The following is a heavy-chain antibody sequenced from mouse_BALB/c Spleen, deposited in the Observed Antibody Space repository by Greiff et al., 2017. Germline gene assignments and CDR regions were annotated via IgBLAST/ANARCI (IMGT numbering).Heavy chain of an antibody. J-gene: IGHJ3*01. V-gene: IGHV5-4*02. CDR1: GFTFSDYY. CDR3: ARDADGTPFAY. D-gene: IGHD2-1*01. CDR2: ISDGGSYT. Sequence: DVQLVESGGGLVKPGGSLKLSCAASGFTFSDYYMYWVRQTPEKRLEWVATISDGGSYTYYPDSVKGRFTISRDNAKNNLYLQMSSLKSEDTAMYYCARDADGTPFAYWGQGTLVTVSA.